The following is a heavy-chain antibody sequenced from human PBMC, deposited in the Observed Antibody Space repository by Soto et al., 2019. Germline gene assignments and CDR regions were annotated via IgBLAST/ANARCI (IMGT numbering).Heavy chain of an antibody. Sequence: PGESLKLSCKGSGYSFTSYWIGWVRQMPGKGLEWMGIIYPGDSDTRYSPSFQGQVTISADKSISTAYLQWSSLKASDTAMYYCARIGPKGYYYYGMDVWGQGTTVTVSS. CDR2: IYPGDSDT. J-gene: IGHJ6*02. CDR3: ARIGPKGYYYYGMDV. V-gene: IGHV5-51*01. CDR1: GYSFTSYW.